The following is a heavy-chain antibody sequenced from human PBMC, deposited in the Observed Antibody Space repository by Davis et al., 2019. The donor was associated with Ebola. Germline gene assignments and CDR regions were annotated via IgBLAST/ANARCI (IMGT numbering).Heavy chain of an antibody. CDR2: IYYSGST. D-gene: IGHD1-26*01. J-gene: IGHJ4*02. Sequence: MPGGSLRLSCTVSGGSISSSSYYWGWIRQPPGKGLEWIGSIYYSGSTYYNPSLKSRVTISVDTSKNQFSLKLSSVTAADTAVYYCARESPRYSGSYYHFDYWGQGTLVTVSS. CDR1: GGSISSSSYY. CDR3: ARESPRYSGSYYHFDY. V-gene: IGHV4-39*07.